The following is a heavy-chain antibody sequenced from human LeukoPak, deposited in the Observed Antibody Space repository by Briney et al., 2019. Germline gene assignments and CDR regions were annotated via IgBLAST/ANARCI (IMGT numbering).Heavy chain of an antibody. CDR3: ARDRPLLEWSSYYYYYMDV. Sequence: GRSLRLSCSASGFNFSSYAMHWVRPAPGKGIEWVAVISYDGSNKYYADSVEGRFTISRDNSKNTLYLQMNSLRAEDTAVYYCARDRPLLEWSSYYYYYMDVWGKGTTVTVSS. CDR2: ISYDGSNK. J-gene: IGHJ6*03. D-gene: IGHD3-3*01. CDR1: GFNFSSYA. V-gene: IGHV3-30*01.